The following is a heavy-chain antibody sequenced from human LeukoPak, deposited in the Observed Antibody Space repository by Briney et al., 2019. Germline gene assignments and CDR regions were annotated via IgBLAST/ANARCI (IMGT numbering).Heavy chain of an antibody. D-gene: IGHD6-13*01. J-gene: IGHJ3*02. CDR2: ISFDGNNK. CDR1: GFTFSNYG. Sequence: GGSLRLSCAASGFTFSNYGMHWVRQAPGKGLEWVAGISFDGNNKNYADSVKGRFTISRDNSKNTLHLQMNSLRAEDTAVYFCAKDKAAGGTRGFDIWGLGTMVTVSS. V-gene: IGHV3-30*18. CDR3: AKDKAAGGTRGFDI.